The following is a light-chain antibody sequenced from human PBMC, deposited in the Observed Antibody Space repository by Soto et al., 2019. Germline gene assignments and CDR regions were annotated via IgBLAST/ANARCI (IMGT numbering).Light chain of an antibody. CDR3: SSYAGSNNFV. J-gene: IGLJ1*01. CDR2: EVS. Sequence: QSVLTQPPSASGSPGQSVTISCTGTSSDVGGYNYVSWYQHHPGKAPKLMIYEVSKRPLGVPDRFSGSKSGNTASLTVTGVQAEDEADYYCSSYAGSNNFVFGTGTKVTV. V-gene: IGLV2-8*01. CDR1: SSDVGGYNY.